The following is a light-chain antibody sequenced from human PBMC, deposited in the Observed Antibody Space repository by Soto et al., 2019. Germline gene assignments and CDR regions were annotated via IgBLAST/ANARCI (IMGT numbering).Light chain of an antibody. CDR3: HSRA. CDR1: QSIGRW. V-gene: IGKV1-5*03. J-gene: IGKJ5*01. CDR2: EAS. Sequence: DIQMTQSPSTLSASVGDRVTITCRASQSIGRWLAWYKQKPGKAPSLLIYEASGLENGVPSRFSGSGSETEFTLTISRLQPDDFATYFCHSRAFGQGTRLEIK.